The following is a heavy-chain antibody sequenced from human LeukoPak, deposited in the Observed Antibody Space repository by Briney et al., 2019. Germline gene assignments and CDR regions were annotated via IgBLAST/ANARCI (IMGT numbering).Heavy chain of an antibody. CDR3: ATDLWELDRTPDAFDI. D-gene: IGHD1-1*01. CDR1: GYTFTSYY. V-gene: IGHV1-46*01. CDR2: INPSGGST. Sequence: GASVKVPCNASGYTFTSYYMHWVRQAPGQGLEWMGIINPSGGSTIYAQKFQGRVTMTEDTSTDTAYMELSSLRSEDTAVYYCATDLWELDRTPDAFDIWGQGTMVTVSS. J-gene: IGHJ3*02.